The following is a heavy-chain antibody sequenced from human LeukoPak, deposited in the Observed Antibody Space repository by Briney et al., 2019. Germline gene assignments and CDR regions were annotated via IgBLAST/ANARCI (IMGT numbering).Heavy chain of an antibody. J-gene: IGHJ4*02. V-gene: IGHV3-15*01. CDR3: TTDLPWYHAPSDY. CDR2: IFSRSDGETT. Sequence: GGSLRLSCAASGFTFSSAWMTWVRQAPGKGLEWVGRIFSRSDGETTDYAAPVKGRFTISRDDSKNTLYLQMNSLKTEDTAVYYCTTDLPWYHAPSDYWGQGTLVTASS. CDR1: GFTFSSAW. D-gene: IGHD4-23*01.